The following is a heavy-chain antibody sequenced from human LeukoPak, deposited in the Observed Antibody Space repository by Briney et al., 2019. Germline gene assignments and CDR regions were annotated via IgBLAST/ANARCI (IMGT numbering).Heavy chain of an antibody. V-gene: IGHV3-23*01. CDR3: AKDLGRGKGLDY. D-gene: IGHD3-16*01. CDR1: GFTFSTYA. Sequence: GVLRLSCAASGFTFSTYAMSWVRQAAGKGLEWVSLISGSGGGTYYADSVKGRFTISRDNSKNTLYLQMNSLRAEDTAVYYCAKDLGRGKGLDYWGQGTLVTVSS. CDR2: ISGSGGGT. J-gene: IGHJ4*02.